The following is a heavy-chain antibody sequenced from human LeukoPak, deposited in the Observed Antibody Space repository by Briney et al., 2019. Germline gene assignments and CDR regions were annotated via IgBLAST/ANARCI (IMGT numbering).Heavy chain of an antibody. CDR2: ISSSGGTI. J-gene: IGHJ4*02. D-gene: IGHD6-19*01. CDR1: GFTFSSYW. V-gene: IGHV3-48*04. CDR3: ARGGIAVAGTFDY. Sequence: GGSLRLSCAASGFTFSSYWMSWVRQAPGKGLEWVSYISSSGGTIYYADSVKGRFTISRDNAKNSLYLQMNSLRAEDTAVYYCARGGIAVAGTFDYWGQGTLVTVSS.